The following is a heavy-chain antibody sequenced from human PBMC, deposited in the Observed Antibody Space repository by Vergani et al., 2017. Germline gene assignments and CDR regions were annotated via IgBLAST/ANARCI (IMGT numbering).Heavy chain of an antibody. D-gene: IGHD7-27*01. J-gene: IGHJ4*02. CDR3: GRGWGYVDY. V-gene: IGHV4-59*01. Sequence: QVQLQESGPGLVKPSETLSLTCTVSGDSISGYYWGWTRQPPGKGLEWIGYIDYSGTTNYNPSLKNRVTISVDTSKKQFSLRLSSVTAADTAVYYCGRGWGYVDYWGQGTLVTVSS. CDR1: GDSISGYY. CDR2: IDYSGTT.